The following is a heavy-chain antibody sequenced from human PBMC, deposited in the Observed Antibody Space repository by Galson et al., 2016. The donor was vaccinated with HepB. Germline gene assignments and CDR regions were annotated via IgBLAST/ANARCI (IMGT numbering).Heavy chain of an antibody. Sequence: QSGAEVKKPGESLRISCKGSEYSFTGYWIGWVRQMPGKGLEWMGIIYPDDSDTRYSPSFQGQVAISVDKSISTAYLQWSSLKASDTAMYYCARWDYGDSGDDYWGQGTLVTVSS. V-gene: IGHV5-51*01. J-gene: IGHJ4*02. CDR2: IYPDDSDT. D-gene: IGHD4-17*01. CDR1: EYSFTGYW. CDR3: ARWDYGDSGDDY.